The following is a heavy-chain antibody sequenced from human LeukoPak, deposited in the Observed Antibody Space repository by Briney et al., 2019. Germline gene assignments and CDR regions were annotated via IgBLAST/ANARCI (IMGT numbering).Heavy chain of an antibody. CDR2: INHSGST. CDR1: GGSFSGYY. Sequence: SETLSLTCAVYGGSFSGYYWSWIRQPPGKGLEWIGEINHSGSTYYNPSLKSRVTISVHKSKKQSSLKVTSVTAADTAVYFCNGGVPNYGGDYIDYWGQGNLVTVSA. J-gene: IGHJ4*02. CDR3: NGGVPNYGGDYIDY. V-gene: IGHV4-34*03. D-gene: IGHD3-16*01.